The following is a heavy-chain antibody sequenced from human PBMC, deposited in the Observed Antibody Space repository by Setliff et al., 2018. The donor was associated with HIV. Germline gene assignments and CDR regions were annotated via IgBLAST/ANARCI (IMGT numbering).Heavy chain of an antibody. CDR2: ISAYNGNT. CDR1: GHTFTSYG. D-gene: IGHD6-19*01. J-gene: IGHJ4*02. Sequence: ASVKVSCKASGHTFTSYGISWVRQAPGQGLEWMGWISAYNGNTDYARNLQGRLTMTTDTSTSTAFMELRSLRSDDTAVYYCARDPPSSGWYRADYWGQGTLVTVSS. CDR3: ARDPPSSGWYRADY. V-gene: IGHV1-18*01.